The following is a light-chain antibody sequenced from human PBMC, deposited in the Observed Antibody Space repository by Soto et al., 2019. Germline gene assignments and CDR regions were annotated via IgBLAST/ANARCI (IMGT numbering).Light chain of an antibody. CDR2: DVI. Sequence: QSALTQPASVSGSPGQSITISCSGTNTDVGAYDYVSWYQQHPGKAPKLILYDVINRPSGVSDRFSGSKSGNTASLTISGLQAEDEAEYYCSSYSTSSTYVFGTGTKLTVL. V-gene: IGLV2-14*01. CDR1: NTDVGAYDY. CDR3: SSYSTSSTYV. J-gene: IGLJ1*01.